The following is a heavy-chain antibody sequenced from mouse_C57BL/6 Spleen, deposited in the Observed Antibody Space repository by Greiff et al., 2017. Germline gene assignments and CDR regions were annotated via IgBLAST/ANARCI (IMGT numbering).Heavy chain of an antibody. CDR3: TTRDYDGECYYYARDY. J-gene: IGHJ4*01. CDR2: IDPEDGDT. CDR1: GFNIKDYY. Sequence: VQLQQSGAELVRPGASVKLSCTASGFNIKDYYMHWVKQRPEQGLEWIGRIDPEDGDTEYASKFQGKATMTADTSSNTAYLQLSRLTSEDTAVYCCTTRDYDGECYYYARDYWGQGTLVTVS. D-gene: IGHD2-4*01. V-gene: IGHV14-1*01.